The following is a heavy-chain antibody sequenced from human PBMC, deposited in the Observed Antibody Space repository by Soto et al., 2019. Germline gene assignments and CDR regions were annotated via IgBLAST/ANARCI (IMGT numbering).Heavy chain of an antibody. V-gene: IGHV3-15*07. CDR3: TTDSYSSIIIVRFDY. CDR1: GFTFSNAW. CDR2: IKSKTDGGTT. Sequence: PGGSLRLSCXASGFTFSNAWINWVRQAPGKGLEWVGRIKSKTDGGTTDYAEPVKGRFAISRDDSNNMVYLQMNSLKIEDTAVYYCTTDSYSSIIIVRFDYWGHGTLVTVSS. D-gene: IGHD2-2*01. J-gene: IGHJ4*01.